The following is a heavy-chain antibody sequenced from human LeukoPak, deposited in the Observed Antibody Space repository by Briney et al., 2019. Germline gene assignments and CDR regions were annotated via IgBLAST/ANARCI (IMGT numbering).Heavy chain of an antibody. V-gene: IGHV3-23*01. D-gene: IGHD6-13*01. CDR1: GFSFSSYA. Sequence: GGSLRLSCAASGFSFSSYAMSWVRQAPGKGLEWVSGISGNGGYTYYADSVKGRFTISRDNSRNTLYLQMNSLRAEDTAVYYCAKAPDYSSNWYFFDYWGQGTLVTVSS. CDR2: ISGNGGYT. J-gene: IGHJ4*02. CDR3: AKAPDYSSNWYFFDY.